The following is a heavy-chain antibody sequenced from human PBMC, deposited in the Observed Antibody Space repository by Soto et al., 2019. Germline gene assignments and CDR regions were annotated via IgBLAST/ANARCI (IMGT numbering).Heavy chain of an antibody. CDR3: ARDPATKPPYYYYGMDV. CDR1: GGSISSYY. CDR2: IYYSGST. Sequence: SETLSLTCTVSGGSISSYYWSWIRQPTGKGLEWIGYIYYSGSTNYNPPLKSRVTISVDTSKNQFSLKLSSVTAADTAVYYCARDPATKPPYYYYGMDVWGQGTTVTVS. V-gene: IGHV4-59*01. D-gene: IGHD1-26*01. J-gene: IGHJ6*02.